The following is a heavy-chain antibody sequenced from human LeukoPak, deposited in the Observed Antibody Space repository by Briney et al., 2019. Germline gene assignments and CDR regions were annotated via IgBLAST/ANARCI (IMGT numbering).Heavy chain of an antibody. Sequence: SETLSLTCDVSGASISVYWWSWVRQPAGKGLEWIGRMYTDGDTNYNPALKSRVTVSVDTSKNLFTLKLISVAAADTAVYYCARAPAGCGATCPFASWGQGTLVTVSS. V-gene: IGHV4-4*07. D-gene: IGHD2-15*01. CDR1: GASISVYW. CDR2: MYTDGDT. J-gene: IGHJ4*02. CDR3: ARAPAGCGATCPFAS.